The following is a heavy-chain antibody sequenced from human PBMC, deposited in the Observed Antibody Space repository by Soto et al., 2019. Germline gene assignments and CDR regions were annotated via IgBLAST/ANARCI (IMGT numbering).Heavy chain of an antibody. D-gene: IGHD3-16*02. J-gene: IGHJ4*02. CDR2: INHSGST. V-gene: IGHV4-34*01. CDR1: GGSFSCYY. Sequence: ATLSLTCAFYGGSFSCYYWRWIRQPPGKGLEWIGEINHSGSTNYNPSLKSRVTISVDTSKNQFSLKLSSVTAADTAVYYCARGHRSGEFDYWGRGPLVTVSS. CDR3: ARGHRSGEFDY.